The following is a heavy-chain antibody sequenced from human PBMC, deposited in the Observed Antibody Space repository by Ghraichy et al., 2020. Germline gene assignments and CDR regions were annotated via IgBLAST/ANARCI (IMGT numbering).Heavy chain of an antibody. J-gene: IGHJ4*02. CDR2: IHYSGST. CDR1: DGTVSSGYLY. V-gene: IGHV4-61*01. Sequence: SQTLSLTCNVSDGTVSSGYLYWSWFRQPPGKGLEWIGYIHYSGSTNSNPSLRSRVTISVDTSRNQFSLRLTSVTAADTAVYYCARDLEYSYGRYFDYWGQGTLVAVSS. CDR3: ARDLEYSYGRYFDY. D-gene: IGHD5-18*01.